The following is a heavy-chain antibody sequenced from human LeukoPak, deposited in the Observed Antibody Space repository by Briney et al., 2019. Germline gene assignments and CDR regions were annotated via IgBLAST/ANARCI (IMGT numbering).Heavy chain of an antibody. CDR2: ISWNSGSI. CDR1: GFTFDDYA. J-gene: IGHJ4*02. D-gene: IGHD6-13*01. Sequence: GGSLRLSCAASGFTFDDYAMPWVRQAPGKGLEWVSGISWNSGSIGYADSVKGRFTVSRDNAKNSLYLQMNSLRAEDTALYYCAKDIGISIAAAGRAFDYWGQGTLVTVSS. CDR3: AKDIGISIAAAGRAFDY. V-gene: IGHV3-9*01.